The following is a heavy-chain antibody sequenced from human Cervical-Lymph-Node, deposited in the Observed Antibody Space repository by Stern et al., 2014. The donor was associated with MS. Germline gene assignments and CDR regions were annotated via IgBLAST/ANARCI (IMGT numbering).Heavy chain of an antibody. Sequence: VQLVQSGSEVKKPGASVKVSCKASGYTFTSYGISWVRQASGQGLEGMGWISADNGNTNYAQKRQGRVTMSTDTATSTAYMDLRSLRSDDTAVYYCARGLLGSENAFDIGGQGTMVTVSS. CDR2: ISADNGNT. CDR1: GYTFTSYG. D-gene: IGHD2-15*01. J-gene: IGHJ3*02. V-gene: IGHV1-18*01. CDR3: ARGLLGSENAFDI.